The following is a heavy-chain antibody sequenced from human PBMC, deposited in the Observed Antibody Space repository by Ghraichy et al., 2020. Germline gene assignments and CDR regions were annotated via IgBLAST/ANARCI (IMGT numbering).Heavy chain of an antibody. CDR3: AREAPPYYDSSGYGVDV. D-gene: IGHD3-22*01. J-gene: IGHJ6*02. Sequence: SETLSLTCAVYGGSFSGYYWSWIRQPPGKGLEWIGEINHSGSTNYNPSLKSRVTISVDTSKNQFSLELSSVTAADTAVYYCAREAPPYYDSSGYGVDVWGQGTTVTVSS. V-gene: IGHV4-34*01. CDR1: GGSFSGYY. CDR2: INHSGST.